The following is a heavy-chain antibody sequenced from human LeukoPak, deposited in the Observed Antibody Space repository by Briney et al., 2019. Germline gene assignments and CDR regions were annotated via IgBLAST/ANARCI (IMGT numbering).Heavy chain of an antibody. V-gene: IGHV1-46*01. D-gene: IGHD3-22*01. J-gene: IGHJ3*02. CDR1: GYTFTGYY. CDR2: INPSGGST. Sequence: ASVKVSCKASGYTFTGYYMHWVRQAPGQGLEWMGIINPSGGSTSYAQKFQGRVTMTRDMSTSTVYMELSSLRSEDTAVYYCARGVIPDYYDSSGPGAFDIWGQGTMVTVSS. CDR3: ARGVIPDYYDSSGPGAFDI.